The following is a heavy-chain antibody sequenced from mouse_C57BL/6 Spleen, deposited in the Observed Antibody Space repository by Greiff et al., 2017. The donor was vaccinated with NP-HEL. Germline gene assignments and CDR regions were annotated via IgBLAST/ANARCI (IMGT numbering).Heavy chain of an antibody. Sequence: VMLVESGPGLVQPSQSLSITCTVSGFSLTSYGVHWVRQSPGKGLEWLGVIWSGGSTDYNAAFISRLSISKDNSKSQVFFKMNSLQADDTAIYYCARKGPSDYYAMDYWGQGTSVTVSS. V-gene: IGHV2-2*01. CDR1: GFSLTSYG. J-gene: IGHJ4*01. CDR2: IWSGGST. CDR3: ARKGPSDYYAMDY.